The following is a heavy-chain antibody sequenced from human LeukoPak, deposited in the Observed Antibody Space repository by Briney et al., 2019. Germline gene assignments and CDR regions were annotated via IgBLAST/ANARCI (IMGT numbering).Heavy chain of an antibody. Sequence: GASVKVSCKVSGYTLTELSMHWVRQAPGKGLEWMGGFDPEDGETIYAQKFQGRVTMTEDTSTDTAYMELSSLRSEDTAVYYCARGRPYYDFWSGYYRGYYFDYWGQGTLVTVSP. J-gene: IGHJ4*02. D-gene: IGHD3-3*01. CDR1: GYTLTELS. CDR2: FDPEDGET. CDR3: ARGRPYYDFWSGYYRGYYFDY. V-gene: IGHV1-24*01.